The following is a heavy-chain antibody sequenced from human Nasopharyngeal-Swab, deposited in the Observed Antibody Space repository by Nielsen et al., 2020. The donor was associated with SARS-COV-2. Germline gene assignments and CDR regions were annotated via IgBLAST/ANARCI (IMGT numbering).Heavy chain of an antibody. CDR2: ISGTDEIT. V-gene: IGHV3-23*01. Sequence: GRQAPGKGLEWVSTISGTDEITYYADSVKGLLTISRDNSKNTLFLQMNSLRAEDTAKYYCAKGYGSGSYVPLDVWGQGTMVTVSS. CDR3: AKGYGSGSYVPLDV. D-gene: IGHD3-10*01. J-gene: IGHJ3*01.